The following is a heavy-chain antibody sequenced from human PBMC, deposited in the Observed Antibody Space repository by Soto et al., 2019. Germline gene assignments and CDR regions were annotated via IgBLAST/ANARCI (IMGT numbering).Heavy chain of an antibody. CDR2: IIPIFGTA. V-gene: IGHV1-69*12. CDR1: GGTFSSYA. D-gene: IGHD3-10*01. CDR3: ARGTMFRGLYIDY. J-gene: IGHJ4*02. Sequence: QVQLVQSGAEVKKPGSSVKVSCKASGGTFSSYAISWVRQAPGQGLEWMGGIIPIFGTANYAQKFQGRVTITADESTSRAYMELGSLRSEDTAGYYWARGTMFRGLYIDYWGQGTLVTVSS.